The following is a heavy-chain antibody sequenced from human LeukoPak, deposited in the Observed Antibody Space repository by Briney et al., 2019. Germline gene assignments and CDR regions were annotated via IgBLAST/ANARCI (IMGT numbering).Heavy chain of an antibody. J-gene: IGHJ4*02. V-gene: IGHV3-21*01. Sequence: PGGSLRLSCAASGFTLSNYSMEWVRQAPGRVLGWVSSIRSCSTHTSYAESVKGRFTIPIDNAKHSLYLQMNSLRPGHPAVYACAKILSSAWGELGYRGQVNLVTVST. CDR2: IRSCSTHT. D-gene: IGHD6-19*01. CDR3: AKILSSAWGELGY. CDR1: GFTLSNYS.